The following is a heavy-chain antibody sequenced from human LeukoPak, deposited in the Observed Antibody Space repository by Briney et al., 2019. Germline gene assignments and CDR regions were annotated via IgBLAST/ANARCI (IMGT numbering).Heavy chain of an antibody. D-gene: IGHD4-23*01. CDR3: ARDDGGNLNDAFDI. CDR1: GFTFSDYT. V-gene: IGHV3-21*01. CDR2: MTGRKSYI. Sequence: GGSLRLSCAASGFTFSDYTLNWVRQAPGKGLEWVSSMTGRKSYIFYADSVKGRFTISRDNAENSVYLQMNNLGAEDTAIYYCARDDGGNLNDAFDIWGPGTMVTVS. J-gene: IGHJ3*02.